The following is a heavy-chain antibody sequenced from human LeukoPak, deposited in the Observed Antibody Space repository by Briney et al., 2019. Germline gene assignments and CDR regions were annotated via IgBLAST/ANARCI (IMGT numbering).Heavy chain of an antibody. CDR3: ARGRVSSSTWYSTYYYYFYMDV. D-gene: IGHD4-11*01. CDR2: SFYSGGT. Sequence: KPSETLSLTCSVSGGSITNYYWSWIRQPPGKELEWIGYSFYSGGTNYNPSLKSRVTISVDTSKKQISLKLNSVTAADTAVYFCARGRVSSSTWYSTYYYYFYMDVWGKGTTVTVSS. J-gene: IGHJ6*03. V-gene: IGHV4-59*01. CDR1: GGSITNYY.